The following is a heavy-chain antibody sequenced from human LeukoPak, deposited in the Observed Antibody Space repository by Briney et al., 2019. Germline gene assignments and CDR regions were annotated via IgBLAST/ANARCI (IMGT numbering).Heavy chain of an antibody. CDR2: IYYSGST. J-gene: IGHJ4*02. V-gene: IGHV4-59*11. CDR1: GGSISSHY. D-gene: IGHD2-2*01. CDR3: ASRYCSSTSCLFDY. Sequence: SETLSLTCTVSGGSISSHYWSWIRQPPGKGLEWIGYIYYSGSTNYNPSLKSRVTISVDTSKNQFSLKLSSVTAADTAVYYCASRYCSSTSCLFDYWGQGTLVTVSS.